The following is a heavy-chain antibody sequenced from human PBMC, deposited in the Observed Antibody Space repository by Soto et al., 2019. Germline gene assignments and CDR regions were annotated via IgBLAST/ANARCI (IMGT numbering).Heavy chain of an antibody. V-gene: IGHV3-23*01. CDR2: ITTSGDRS. D-gene: IGHD3-22*01. CDR3: ARALEAGYYFAY. CDR1: GFNFSSYA. J-gene: IGHJ4*02. Sequence: EVQLLESGGRLIQPGGSLRLSCAASGFNFSSYAMSWIRQAPGKGPEWVAGITTSGDRSGYADSVKGRFTVSRDNSQNTLYMQLNSLRGDATAIYYCARALEAGYYFAYWGQGTLLTVSS.